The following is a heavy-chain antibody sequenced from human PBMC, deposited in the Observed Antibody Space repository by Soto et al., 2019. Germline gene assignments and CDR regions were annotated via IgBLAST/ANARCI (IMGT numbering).Heavy chain of an antibody. D-gene: IGHD2-21*01. CDR2: IFYTGST. V-gene: IGHV4-59*01. J-gene: IGHJ5*02. Sequence: SETLSLTCTVSGGSISRYFWGWFRQSPGKGLEWIGYIFYTGSTTYNPSLKSRVTISIDTSKNQFSLKLSSLTAADTAVYYCAHFSDLEWFDPWGQGTLVTVSS. CDR3: AHFSDLEWFDP. CDR1: GGSISRYF.